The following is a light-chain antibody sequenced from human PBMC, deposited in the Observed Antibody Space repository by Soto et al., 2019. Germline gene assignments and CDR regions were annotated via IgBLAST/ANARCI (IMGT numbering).Light chain of an antibody. CDR1: SGHNSYA. V-gene: IGLV4-69*01. J-gene: IGLJ3*02. CDR2: LNSDGSH. CDR3: QTWSNDIRV. Sequence: QSVLTQPPSASASLGASVKLTCTLSSGHNSYAIAWHQQQPEKGPRYLMKLNSDGSHSKGDGIPDRFSGSSSGAERYLTISSLQSEDEADYYCQTWSNDIRVFGGGTQLTVL.